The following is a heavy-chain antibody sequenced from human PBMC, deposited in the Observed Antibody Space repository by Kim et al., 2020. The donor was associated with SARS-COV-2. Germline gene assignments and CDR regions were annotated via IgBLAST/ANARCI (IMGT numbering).Heavy chain of an antibody. D-gene: IGHD2-2*01. CDR3: ASTPITIVVPAAVNY. CDR1: GGSISSSSYY. V-gene: IGHV4-39*01. Sequence: SETLSLTCTVSGGSISSSSYYWGWIRQPPGKGLEWIGSIYYSGSTYYNPSLKSRVTISVDTSKNQFSLKLSSVTAADTAAYYCASTPITIVVPAAVNYWGQGTLVTVSS. CDR2: IYYSGST. J-gene: IGHJ4*02.